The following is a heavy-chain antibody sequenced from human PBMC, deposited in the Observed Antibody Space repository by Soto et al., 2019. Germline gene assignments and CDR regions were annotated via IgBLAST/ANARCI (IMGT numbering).Heavy chain of an antibody. Sequence: GGSLRLSCAASGFTFSGSAMHWVRQASGKGLEWVGRIRSKANSYATAYAASVKGRFTISRDDSKNTAYLQMNSLKTEDTAVYYCTTSLLWFGSPAPHGMDVWGQGTTVTVSS. J-gene: IGHJ6*02. CDR1: GFTFSGSA. V-gene: IGHV3-73*01. CDR2: IRSKANSYAT. CDR3: TTSLLWFGSPAPHGMDV. D-gene: IGHD3-10*01.